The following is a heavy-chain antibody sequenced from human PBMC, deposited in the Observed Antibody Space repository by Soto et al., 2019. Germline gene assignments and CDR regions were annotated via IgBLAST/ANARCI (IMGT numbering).Heavy chain of an antibody. J-gene: IGHJ4*02. CDR2: MSAYNGNT. V-gene: IGHV1-18*01. Sequence: QVQVVQSGAEVKKPGASVKVSCKASGYTFTSYGISWVRQAPGQGLEWMGWMSAYNGNTRYAQKLQGRVTMTTDTSTSTAYMALSSLRSDDTAVYYCARTFTPDVVDHWGQGTLVTVSS. CDR1: GYTFTSYG. CDR3: ARTFTPDVVDH.